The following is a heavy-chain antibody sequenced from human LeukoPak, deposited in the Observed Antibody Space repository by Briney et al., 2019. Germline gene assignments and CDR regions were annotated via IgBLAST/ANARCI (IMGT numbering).Heavy chain of an antibody. CDR1: GFTVSRNY. D-gene: IGHD3-10*01. CDR3: ATRGLSGYYYGMDV. Sequence: GGSLRLSCAASGFTVSRNYMSWARLAPGKGLEWVAIITSAGATRYATSVKARFTISRDDSKNTMYLQMNSLRVEDTAVYYCATRGLSGYYYGMDVWGQGTTVTVSS. CDR2: ITSAGAT. J-gene: IGHJ6*02. V-gene: IGHV3-66*01.